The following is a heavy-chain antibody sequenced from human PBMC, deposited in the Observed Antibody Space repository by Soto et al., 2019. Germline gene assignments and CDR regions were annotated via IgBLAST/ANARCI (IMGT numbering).Heavy chain of an antibody. J-gene: IGHJ4*02. CDR1: GGSISSSSYY. CDR3: ARLVFVVVPAAMAHYFDY. V-gene: IGHV4-39*01. Sequence: PSETLSLTCTVCGGSISSSSYYWGWIRQPPGKGLEWIGSIYYSGSTYYNPSLKSRVTISVDTSKNQFSLKLSSVTAADTAVYYCARLVFVVVPAAMAHYFDYWGQGTLVTVSS. D-gene: IGHD2-2*01. CDR2: IYYSGST.